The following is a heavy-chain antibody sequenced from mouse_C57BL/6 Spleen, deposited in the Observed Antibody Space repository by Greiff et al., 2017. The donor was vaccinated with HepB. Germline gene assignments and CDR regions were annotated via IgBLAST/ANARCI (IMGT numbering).Heavy chain of an antibody. D-gene: IGHD1-2*01. J-gene: IGHJ1*03. Sequence: EVQLQESGPVLVKPGASVKMSCKASGYTFTDYYMNWVKQSHGKSLEWIGVINPYNGGTSYNQKFKGKATLTVDKSSSTAYMELNSLTSEDSAVYYCASGLLRPYFDVWGTGTTVTGSS. V-gene: IGHV1-19*01. CDR2: INPYNGGT. CDR3: ASGLLRPYFDV. CDR1: GYTFTDYY.